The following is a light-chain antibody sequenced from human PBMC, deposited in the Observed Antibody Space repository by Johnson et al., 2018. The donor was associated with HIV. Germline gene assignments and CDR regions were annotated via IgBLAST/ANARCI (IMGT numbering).Light chain of an antibody. CDR2: DND. J-gene: IGLJ1*01. Sequence: QSVLTQPPSVSAAPGQTVTISCSGSSSNIGNNYVSWYHHLPGTAPKLLIYDNDKRPSGTPDRISGSKSGTSATLGITGLQTGDEADYYCKTWDSRLSVGHVFGTGTKVTVL. CDR1: SSNIGNNY. V-gene: IGLV1-51*01. CDR3: KTWDSRLSVGHV.